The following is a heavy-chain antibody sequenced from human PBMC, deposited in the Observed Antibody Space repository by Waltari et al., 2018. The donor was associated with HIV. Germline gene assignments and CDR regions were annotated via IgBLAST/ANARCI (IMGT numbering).Heavy chain of an antibody. V-gene: IGHV3-48*01. Sequence: EVHLVESGGGLVQPGGSLRLTCTASEATFSGYSMNWVRQAPGTGLEWISYISSRYSTMFYSDSVKGRFTISRDNAKNSMYLEMTNLRVEDTAVYYCATDFWSGHPDYWGQGTLVTVSS. J-gene: IGHJ4*02. CDR1: EATFSGYS. D-gene: IGHD3-3*01. CDR2: ISSRYSTM. CDR3: ATDFWSGHPDY.